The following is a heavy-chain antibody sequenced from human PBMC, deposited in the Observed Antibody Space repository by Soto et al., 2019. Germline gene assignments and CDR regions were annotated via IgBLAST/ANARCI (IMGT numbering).Heavy chain of an antibody. D-gene: IGHD3-10*01. J-gene: IGHJ5*02. CDR1: GGSISSGDYY. CDR2: IYYSGST. V-gene: IGHV4-30-4*01. Sequence: SETLSLTCTVSGGSISSGDYYWSWIRQPPGKGLEWIGYIYYSGSTYYKPSLKSRVTISVDTSKNQFSLKLSSVPAADPAVYYCAREEYGSGSYYWFDPWGQGTLVTVSS. CDR3: AREEYGSGSYYWFDP.